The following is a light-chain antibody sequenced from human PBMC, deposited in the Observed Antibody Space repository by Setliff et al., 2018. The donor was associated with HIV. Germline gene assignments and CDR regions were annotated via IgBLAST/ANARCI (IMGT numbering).Light chain of an antibody. J-gene: IGLJ1*01. CDR3: SSYTRSGSTDV. V-gene: IGLV2-14*03. CDR1: GGDIGGYNY. Sequence: QSVLTQPASVSGSPGQSITVSCTGTGGDIGGYNYVSWFQQHPGKAPKLVIYDVFYRPSGVPPRFSGTKSGNTASLTISGLQAEDEADYYCSSYTRSGSTDVVGTGTKVTVL. CDR2: DVF.